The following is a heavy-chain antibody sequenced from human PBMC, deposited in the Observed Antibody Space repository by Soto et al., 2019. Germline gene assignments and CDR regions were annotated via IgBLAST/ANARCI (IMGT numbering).Heavy chain of an antibody. Sequence: EVQLVESGGGLVEIGGSLKLSCATSGLNFSGSAMHWARQASGLGLEWVGRIRSRPHNYATTYAASVEGRFTISRDDSKNTVYLQMNGLKTDDTAMYYCTTERDYWGRGTLVTVSS. CDR1: GLNFSGSA. CDR3: TTERDY. CDR2: IRSRPHNYAT. J-gene: IGHJ4*02. V-gene: IGHV3-73*02.